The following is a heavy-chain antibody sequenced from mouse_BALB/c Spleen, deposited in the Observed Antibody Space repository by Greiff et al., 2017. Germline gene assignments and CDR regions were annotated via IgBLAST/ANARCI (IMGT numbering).Heavy chain of an antibody. V-gene: IGHV5-6*01. Sequence: EVQGVESGGDLVKPGGSLKLSCAASGFTFSSYGMSWVRQTPDKRLEWVATISSGGSYTYYPDSVKGRFTISRDNAKNTLYLQMSSLKSEDTAMYYCARHRGNYFDYWGQGTTLTVSS. CDR2: ISSGGSYT. CDR3: ARHRGNYFDY. CDR1: GFTFSSYG. D-gene: IGHD3-1*01. J-gene: IGHJ2*01.